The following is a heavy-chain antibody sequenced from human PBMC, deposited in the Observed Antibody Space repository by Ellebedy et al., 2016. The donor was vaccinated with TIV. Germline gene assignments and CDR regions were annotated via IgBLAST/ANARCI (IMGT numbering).Heavy chain of an antibody. CDR2: ISGSGGST. J-gene: IGHJ4*02. D-gene: IGHD3-10*01. Sequence: GGSLRLXXAASGFTFSSYAMSWVRQAPGKGLEWVSAISGSGGSTYYADSVKGRFTISRDNSKNTLYLQMNSLRAEDTAVYYCAKSGITMVRGVITHFDYWGQGTLVTVSS. CDR3: AKSGITMVRGVITHFDY. V-gene: IGHV3-23*01. CDR1: GFTFSSYA.